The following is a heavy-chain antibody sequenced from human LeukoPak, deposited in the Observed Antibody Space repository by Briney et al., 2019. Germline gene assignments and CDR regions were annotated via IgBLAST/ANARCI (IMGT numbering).Heavy chain of an antibody. CDR1: GFTFTSSA. CDR3: ARPPSKYSSSWYGDWFDP. D-gene: IGHD6-13*01. CDR2: IVVGSGNT. Sequence: SVKVSCKAAGFTFTSSAMQWVRQIRGQRLEWIGWIVVGSGNTNNAQKFQERVTITRDMSTSTAYMELSRLRSDDTAVYYCARPPSKYSSSWYGDWFDPWGQGTLVTVSS. J-gene: IGHJ5*02. V-gene: IGHV1-58*02.